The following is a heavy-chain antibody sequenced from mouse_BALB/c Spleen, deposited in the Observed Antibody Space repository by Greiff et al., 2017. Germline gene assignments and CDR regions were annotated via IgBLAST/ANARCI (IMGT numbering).Heavy chain of an antibody. CDR3: ARWLLSEYYFDY. Sequence: QVQLKESGPGLVAPSQSLSITCTVSGFSLTGYGVNWVRQPPGKGLEWLGMIWGDGSTDYNSALKSRLSISKDNSKSQVFLKMNSLQTDETARYYCARWLLSEYYFDYWGQGTTLTVSS. CDR1: GFSLTGYG. J-gene: IGHJ2*01. D-gene: IGHD2-3*01. V-gene: IGHV2-6-7*01. CDR2: IWGDGST.